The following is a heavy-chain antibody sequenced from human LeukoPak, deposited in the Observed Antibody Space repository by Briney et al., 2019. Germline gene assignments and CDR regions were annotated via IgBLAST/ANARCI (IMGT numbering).Heavy chain of an antibody. V-gene: IGHV3-21*04. CDR2: ISSSSSYI. D-gene: IGHD3-10*01. Sequence: GGSLRLSCAASGFTFSSYSMNWVRQAPGKGLEWVSSISSSSSYIYYADSVKGRFTISRDDSKNTLYLQMNSLRAEDTAVYYCARHLLWFGELSGGFDYWGQGTLVTVSS. CDR3: ARHLLWFGELSGGFDY. J-gene: IGHJ4*02. CDR1: GFTFSSYS.